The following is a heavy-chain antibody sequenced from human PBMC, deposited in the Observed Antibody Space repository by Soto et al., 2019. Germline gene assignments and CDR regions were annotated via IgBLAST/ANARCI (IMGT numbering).Heavy chain of an antibody. D-gene: IGHD6-6*01. CDR2: ITWNGGDI. V-gene: IGHV3-9*01. CDR1: GFTFEDYA. CDR3: AKARYTSSSSYFDY. Sequence: EVQLVESGGGLVQPGRSLRLSCAASGFTFEDYAMHWVRQAPGKGLEWVSGITWNGGDIAYADSVKGRFTMSRDNAKNSLFLQMSSLRSEDTALYYCAKARYTSSSSYFDYWGQGTLVTGSS. J-gene: IGHJ4*02.